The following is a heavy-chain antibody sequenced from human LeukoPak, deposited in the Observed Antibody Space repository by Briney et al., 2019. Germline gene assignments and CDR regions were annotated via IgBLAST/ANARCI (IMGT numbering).Heavy chain of an antibody. CDR1: GFTFSNYP. CDR3: VRDRDSTGYYDY. J-gene: IGHJ4*02. D-gene: IGHD3-22*01. V-gene: IGHV3-30*04. Sequence: GGSLRLSCAASGFTFSNYPMHWVRQAPGKGLEWVAIVSDDGNNIYYADSVKGRFTISRDNSKNTLYLQTNSLRAEDTALYYCVRDRDSTGYYDYWGQGTLVTVSS. CDR2: VSDDGNNI.